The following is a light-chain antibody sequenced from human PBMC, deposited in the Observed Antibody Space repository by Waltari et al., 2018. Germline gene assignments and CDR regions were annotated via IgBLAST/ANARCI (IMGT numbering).Light chain of an antibody. CDR1: TGAVTSGHY. CDR2: DAD. V-gene: IGLV7-46*01. J-gene: IGLJ3*02. CDR3: LLYYSGARV. Sequence: EPSLTVSPGGTVTLTCGSSTGAVTSGHYPYWFQQKPGQAPRALIYDADIRHSWTPARFSGSLLGGKAALTLSGAQPEDEAEYYCLLYYSGARVFGGGTKLTVL.